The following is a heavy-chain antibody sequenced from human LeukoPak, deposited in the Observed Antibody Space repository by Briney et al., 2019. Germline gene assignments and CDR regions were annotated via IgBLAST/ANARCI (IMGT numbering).Heavy chain of an antibody. CDR1: GFTVSNNY. CDR2: IYGGGNT. V-gene: IGHV3-66*01. Sequence: GGSLRLSCAASGFTVSNNYMSWVRQAPGKGLEWVSAIYGGGNTYYADSVKGRFTISRDNSKNTLYLQMNSLRAEDTAVYYCARDRGRRGITMRSDAFDIWGQGTMVTVSS. J-gene: IGHJ3*02. D-gene: IGHD3-22*01. CDR3: ARDRGRRGITMRSDAFDI.